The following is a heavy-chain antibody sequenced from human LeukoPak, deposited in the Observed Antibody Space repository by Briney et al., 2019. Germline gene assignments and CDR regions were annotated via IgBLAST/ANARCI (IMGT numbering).Heavy chain of an antibody. Sequence: ASVKVSCKASGYTFTSYDINWVRQATGQGLEWMGWMNPNSGNTGYAQKFQGRVTITRNTSISTAYMGLSSLRSEDTAVYYCARVEYSSSWINWFDPWGQGTLVTVSS. CDR1: GYTFTSYD. CDR3: ARVEYSSSWINWFDP. V-gene: IGHV1-8*03. CDR2: MNPNSGNT. D-gene: IGHD6-13*01. J-gene: IGHJ5*02.